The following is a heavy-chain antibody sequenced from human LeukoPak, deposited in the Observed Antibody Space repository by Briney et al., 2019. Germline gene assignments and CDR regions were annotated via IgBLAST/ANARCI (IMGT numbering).Heavy chain of an antibody. V-gene: IGHV4-34*01. D-gene: IGHD6-19*01. Sequence: SETLSLTCAVYGGSFSGYYWSWIRQPPGKGLEWIGEINHSGSTNYNPSLKSRVTISVDTSKNQFSLKLSSVTAADTAVYYRARDSSGWYRTFDYWGQGTLVTVSS. J-gene: IGHJ4*02. CDR3: ARDSSGWYRTFDY. CDR1: GGSFSGYY. CDR2: INHSGST.